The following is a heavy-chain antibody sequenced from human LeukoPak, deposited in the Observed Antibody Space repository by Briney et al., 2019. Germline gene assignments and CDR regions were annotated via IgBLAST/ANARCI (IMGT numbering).Heavy chain of an antibody. D-gene: IGHD5-12*01. J-gene: IGHJ4*02. CDR2: INHSGST. CDR3: ARHDRSGYESRGLFDY. CDR1: GGSFSGYY. Sequence: SETLSLTCAVYGGSFSGYYWSWIRQPPGKGLEWIGEINHSGSTNYNSSLKSRVTISVDTSKNQFSLKLRSVTAADTAVYYCARHDRSGYESRGLFDYWGQGTLVTVSS. V-gene: IGHV4-34*01.